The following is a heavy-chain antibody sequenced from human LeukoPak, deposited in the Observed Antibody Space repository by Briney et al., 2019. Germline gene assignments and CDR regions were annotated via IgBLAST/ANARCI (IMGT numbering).Heavy chain of an antibody. CDR1: GFTFSSYG. CDR3: ARDRYCSGGSCNDAFDI. Sequence: GRSLRLSCAASGFTFSSYGMHWVRQAPGKGLEWVAVIWYDGSNKYYADSVKGRFTISRDNSKNTLYLQMNSLRAEDTAVYYCARDRYCSGGSCNDAFDIWGQGTMVTVSS. D-gene: IGHD2-15*01. CDR2: IWYDGSNK. V-gene: IGHV3-33*01. J-gene: IGHJ3*02.